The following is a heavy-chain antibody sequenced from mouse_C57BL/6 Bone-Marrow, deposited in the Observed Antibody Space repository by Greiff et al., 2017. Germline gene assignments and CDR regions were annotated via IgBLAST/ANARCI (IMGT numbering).Heavy chain of an antibody. Sequence: DVKLVESGGDLVKPGGSLKLSCAASGFTFSSYGMSWVRQTPDKRLEWVATISSGGSYTYYPDSVKGRFTISRDNAKNTLYLQMSSLKSEDTAMYYCASYYGSSYPYYAMDYWGQGTSVTVSS. CDR3: ASYYGSSYPYYAMDY. CDR2: ISSGGSYT. V-gene: IGHV5-6*02. D-gene: IGHD1-1*01. J-gene: IGHJ4*01. CDR1: GFTFSSYG.